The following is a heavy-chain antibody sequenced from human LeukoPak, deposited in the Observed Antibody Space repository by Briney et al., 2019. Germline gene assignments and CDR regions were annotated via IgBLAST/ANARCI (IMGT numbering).Heavy chain of an antibody. CDR3: AKAMVRGVPYYMDV. J-gene: IGHJ6*03. V-gene: IGHV3-23*01. D-gene: IGHD3-10*01. CDR2: ISGSGGST. CDR1: GFTFSSYS. Sequence: PGGSLRLSCAASGFTFSSYSMNWVRQAPGKGLEWVSAISGSGGSTYYADSVKGRFTISRDNSKNTLYLQMNSLRAEDTAVYYCAKAMVRGVPYYMDVWGKGTTVTVSS.